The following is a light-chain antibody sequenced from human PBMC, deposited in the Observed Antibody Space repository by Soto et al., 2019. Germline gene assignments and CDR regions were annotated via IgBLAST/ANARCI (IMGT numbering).Light chain of an antibody. CDR3: EAWDINTRV. CDR2: VEGSGSY. CDR1: SGHSSYI. V-gene: IGLV4-60*02. J-gene: IGLJ3*02. Sequence: QAVVTQSSSASASLGSSVKLTCTLSSGHSSYIIAWHQQQPGKAPRYLMKVEGSGSYNKGSGVPDRFSGSSSGADRYLTISNLQFEDEADYYCEAWDINTRVFGGGTKLTVL.